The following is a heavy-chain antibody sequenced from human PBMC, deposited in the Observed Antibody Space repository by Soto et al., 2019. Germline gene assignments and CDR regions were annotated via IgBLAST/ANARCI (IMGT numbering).Heavy chain of an antibody. D-gene: IGHD3-10*01. CDR3: ARVAKTYYYGSGSYYSKGNWFDP. CDR2: IYYSGST. Sequence: SETLSLTCTVSGGSISSYYWSWIRQPPGKGLEWIGYIYYSGSTNYNPSLKSRVTISVDTSKNQFSLKLSSVTAADTAVYYCARVAKTYYYGSGSYYSKGNWFDPWGQGTLVTVSS. CDR1: GGSISSYY. V-gene: IGHV4-59*01. J-gene: IGHJ5*02.